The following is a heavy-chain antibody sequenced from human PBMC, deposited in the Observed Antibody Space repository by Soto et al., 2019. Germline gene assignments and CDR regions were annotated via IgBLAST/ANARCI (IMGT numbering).Heavy chain of an antibody. D-gene: IGHD4-17*01. Sequence: SVKVSCKASGYTFTSYDISWVRQAPGQGLEWMGWISAYNGNTNYAQKLQGRVTMTTDTSTSTAYMELRSLRSDDTAVYYCARDHATVTTVFQHWGQGTLVTGSS. CDR3: ARDHATVTTVFQH. V-gene: IGHV1-18*01. J-gene: IGHJ1*01. CDR2: ISAYNGNT. CDR1: GYTFTSYD.